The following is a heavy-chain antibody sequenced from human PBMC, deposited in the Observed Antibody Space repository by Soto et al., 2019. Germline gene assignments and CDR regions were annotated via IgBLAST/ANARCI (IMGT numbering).Heavy chain of an antibody. Sequence: PGGSLRLSCAASGFTFSSYSMNWVRQAPGKGLEWVSYISSSSSTIYSADSVKGRFTISRDNAKNSPYLQMNSLRDQDTPVHYFGRERAVDRDYYYYGMDVWGQGTTVTVSS. V-gene: IGHV3-48*02. CDR3: GRERAVDRDYYYYGMDV. J-gene: IGHJ6*02. D-gene: IGHD6-19*01. CDR2: ISSSSSTI. CDR1: GFTFSSYS.